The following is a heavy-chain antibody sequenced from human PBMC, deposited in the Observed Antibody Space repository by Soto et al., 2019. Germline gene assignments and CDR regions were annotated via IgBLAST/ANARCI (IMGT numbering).Heavy chain of an antibody. CDR1: GFTFSNYG. CDR3: ASEYCSGGSCYYYGMDV. J-gene: IGHJ6*02. V-gene: IGHV3-33*01. D-gene: IGHD2-15*01. Sequence: QVQLVESGGGVVQPGRSLRLSCAASGFTFSNYGMHWVRQAPGKGLEWVAVIWYDGSNKYYADSVKGRFTISIDNSKNTLYLQMNSLRAEDTAVYYCASEYCSGGSCYYYGMDVWGQGTKVTVSS. CDR2: IWYDGSNK.